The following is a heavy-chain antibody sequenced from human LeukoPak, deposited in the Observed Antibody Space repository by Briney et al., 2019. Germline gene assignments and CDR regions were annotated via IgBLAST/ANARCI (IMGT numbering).Heavy chain of an antibody. CDR2: ISSSSSYI. CDR1: GFTFSSYS. D-gene: IGHD6-19*01. V-gene: IGHV3-21*01. CDR3: AREGYTNGWYRN. Sequence: GGSLRLSCAASGFTFSSYSMNWVRQAPGKGLEWVSSISSSSSYIYYADSVKGRFTISRDNAKYSLYLQMNSLRAEDTAVYYCAREGYTNGWYRNWGQGTLVTVSS. J-gene: IGHJ4*02.